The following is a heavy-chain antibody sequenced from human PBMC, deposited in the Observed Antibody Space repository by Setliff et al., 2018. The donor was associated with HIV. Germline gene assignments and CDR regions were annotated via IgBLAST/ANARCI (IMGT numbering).Heavy chain of an antibody. CDR3: ATGGPLHIVVVPSAKGTTPIDTLDS. CDR2: FDPEDGDT. D-gene: IGHD2-2*01. V-gene: IGHV1-24*01. CDR1: GDTLSELS. J-gene: IGHJ4*02. Sequence: GASVNVSCKVSGDTLSELSMHWVRQAPGKGLEWMGGFDPEDGDTMYAQKFQGRVTMTEDTSTDTAYMELSSLRSEDTAVYYCATGGPLHIVVVPSAKGTTPIDTLDSWGQGTLVTVS.